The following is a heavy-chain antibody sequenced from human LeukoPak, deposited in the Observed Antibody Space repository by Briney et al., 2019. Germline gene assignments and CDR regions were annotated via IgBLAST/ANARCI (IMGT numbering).Heavy chain of an antibody. Sequence: GGALRLSCAASGFTFSDYYMSGMRQAPGKGGEGVSYISSSGSTISYADSVKGRFTISRDNAKNSLYLQMNSLRAEDTAVYYCARDAGAAAGGTYYYYMDIWGKGTTVTVSS. D-gene: IGHD6-13*01. CDR2: ISSSGSTI. V-gene: IGHV3-11*01. J-gene: IGHJ6*03. CDR3: ARDAGAAAGGTYYYYMDI. CDR1: GFTFSDYY.